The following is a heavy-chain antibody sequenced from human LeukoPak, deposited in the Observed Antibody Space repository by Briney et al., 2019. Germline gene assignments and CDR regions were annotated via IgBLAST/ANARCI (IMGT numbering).Heavy chain of an antibody. J-gene: IGHJ3*02. V-gene: IGHV4-39*01. D-gene: IGHD3-22*01. CDR3: ASNDASGYFDI. CDR1: AGSTGRRSYN. CDR2: MYNSGSI. Sequence: PSETLSLTCTLSAGSTGRRSYNSVWIRQPPGKGLEWIGSMYNSGSISYNPSLRSRVTITVDTSKNQFSLNFNSVTAAETARYFCASNDASGYFDIWGQGTMVTVSS.